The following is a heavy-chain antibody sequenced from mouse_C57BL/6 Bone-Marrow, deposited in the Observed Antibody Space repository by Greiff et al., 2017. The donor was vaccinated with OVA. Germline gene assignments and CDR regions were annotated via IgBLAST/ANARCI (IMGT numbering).Heavy chain of an antibody. CDR1: GYTFTSYW. CDR2: IYPGSGST. CDR3: ARKDYSNLLDY. V-gene: IGHV1-55*01. Sequence: VQLQQPAAELVKPGASVKMSCKASGYTFTSYWITWVKQRPGQGLEWIGDIYPGSGSTNYNEKFKSKATLTVDTSSSTAYMQLSSLTSEDSAVYYCARKDYSNLLDYWGQGTTLTVSS. D-gene: IGHD2-5*01. J-gene: IGHJ2*01.